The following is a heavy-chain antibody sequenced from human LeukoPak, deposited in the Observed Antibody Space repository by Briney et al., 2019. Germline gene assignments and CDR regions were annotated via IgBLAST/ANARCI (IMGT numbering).Heavy chain of an antibody. CDR2: MKQDGSEK. D-gene: IGHD1-26*01. CDR1: GFTFSTYW. V-gene: IGHV3-7*01. J-gene: IGHJ4*02. CDR3: ARDKPAGSYYGSLFDY. Sequence: GGSLRLSCAASGFTFSTYWMSWVRQAPGKRLEWVAIMKQDGSEKYYVDSVKGRFTISRDNAKNSLYLQMNSLRAEDTAVYYCARDKPAGSYYGSLFDYWGQGTLVTASS.